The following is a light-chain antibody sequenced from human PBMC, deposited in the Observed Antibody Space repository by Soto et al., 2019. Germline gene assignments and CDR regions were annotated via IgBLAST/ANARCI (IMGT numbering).Light chain of an antibody. Sequence: EIVLTQSPATLSLSPGERATLSCRASQSVSSYLAWYQQKPGQAPRLLIYDASNRATGIPARFSGSGSGTEFTLTIISLEPEDFAFYYCQQRSNWPSFTFGPGTKVDSK. J-gene: IGKJ3*01. CDR3: QQRSNWPSFT. V-gene: IGKV3-11*01. CDR2: DAS. CDR1: QSVSSY.